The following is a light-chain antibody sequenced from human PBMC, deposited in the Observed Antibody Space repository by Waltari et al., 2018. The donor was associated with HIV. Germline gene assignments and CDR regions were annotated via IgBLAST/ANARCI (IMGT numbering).Light chain of an antibody. CDR2: DVT. J-gene: IGLJ3*02. CDR3: CSFSPNGASWV. V-gene: IGLV2-23*02. CDR1: SSDIGPYDL. Sequence: QSALTQPASVSGSPGQSITVSCTGTSSDIGPYDLVSWYQQEPGKAPKLIIHDVTARPSGVSSRVSGSKSGNTAFLTISGLQVEDESLYFCCSFSPNGASWVFGGGTKVTVL.